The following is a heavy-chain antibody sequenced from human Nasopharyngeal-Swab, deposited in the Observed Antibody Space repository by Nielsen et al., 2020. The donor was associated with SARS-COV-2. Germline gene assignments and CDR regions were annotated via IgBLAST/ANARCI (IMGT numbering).Heavy chain of an antibody. Sequence: GESLKISCAASGFTFSSYAMSWVRQAPGKGLEWVSAISGSGGSTYYADSVKGRFTISRDNPKNTLYLQMNSLRAEDTAVYYCAKDLLLWFGELPMLGGMDVWGQGTTVTVSS. CDR2: ISGSGGST. J-gene: IGHJ6*02. CDR1: GFTFSSYA. CDR3: AKDLLLWFGELPMLGGMDV. V-gene: IGHV3-23*01. D-gene: IGHD3-10*01.